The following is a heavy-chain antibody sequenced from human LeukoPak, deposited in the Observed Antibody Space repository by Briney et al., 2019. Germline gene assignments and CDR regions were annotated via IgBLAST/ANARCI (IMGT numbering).Heavy chain of an antibody. Sequence: GESLRLSCAASGFSFSGSWMNWVRQAPGQGLEWVAKINQDGREQHFVDSVKGRFTISRDNAQNSLFLQMDSLRAEDTAVYYCTGGALDYWGQGALVSVSS. J-gene: IGHJ4*02. CDR3: TGGALDY. V-gene: IGHV3-7*04. CDR2: INQDGREQ. CDR1: GFSFSGSW.